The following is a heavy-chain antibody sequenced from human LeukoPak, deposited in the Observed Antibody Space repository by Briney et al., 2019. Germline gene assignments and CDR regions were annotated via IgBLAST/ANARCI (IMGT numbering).Heavy chain of an antibody. J-gene: IGHJ4*02. D-gene: IGHD3-16*02. CDR2: IYCSGST. V-gene: IGHV4-59*08. CDR3: ARHVGVTFGGVIVPPIDY. Sequence: SETLSLTCTVSGGSISSYYWSWIRQPPGKGLEWIGYIYCSGSTNYNPSLKSRVTISVDTSKNQFSLKLSSVTAADTAVYYCARHVGVTFGGVIVPPIDYWGQGTLVTVSS. CDR1: GGSISSYY.